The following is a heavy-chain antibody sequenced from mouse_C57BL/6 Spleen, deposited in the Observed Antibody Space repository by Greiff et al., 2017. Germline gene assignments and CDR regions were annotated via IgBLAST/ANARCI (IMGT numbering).Heavy chain of an antibody. V-gene: IGHV1-15*01. CDR3: TRPSGSSYGWYFDV. Sequence: LVESGAELVRPGASVTLSCKASGYTFTDYEMHWVKQTPVHGLEWIGAIDPETGGPAYNQKFKGKAILTADKSSSTAYMELRSLTSEDSAVYYWTRPSGSSYGWYFDVWGTGTTVTVSS. CDR1: GYTFTDYE. CDR2: IDPETGGP. J-gene: IGHJ1*03. D-gene: IGHD1-1*01.